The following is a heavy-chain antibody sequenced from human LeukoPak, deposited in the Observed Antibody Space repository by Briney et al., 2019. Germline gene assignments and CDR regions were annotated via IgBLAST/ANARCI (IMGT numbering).Heavy chain of an antibody. CDR3: ARDPFGGNWNTEGFDY. V-gene: IGHV3-21*01. CDR2: ITSSSSYI. D-gene: IGHD1/OR15-1a*01. Sequence: GSLRLSCAVSGFTFSSYSLNWVRQAPGKGLEWVSSITSSSSYIYYADSVKGRFTISRDNAKNSLYLQMNSLRAEDTAVYYCARDPFGGNWNTEGFDYWGQGTLVTVSS. CDR1: GFTFSSYS. J-gene: IGHJ4*02.